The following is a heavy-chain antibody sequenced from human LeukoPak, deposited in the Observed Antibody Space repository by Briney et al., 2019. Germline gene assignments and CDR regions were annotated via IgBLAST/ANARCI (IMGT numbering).Heavy chain of an antibody. CDR2: ISATGGST. CDR3: AKGPRTAPDDAFDI. D-gene: IGHD2-21*02. Sequence: GGSLRLSCAASGFTFSNCAMSWVRQAPGKGLEWVSAISATGGSTYYVDSVKGRFTISRDNSKNTLYLQMSSLRAEDTAVYYCAKGPRTAPDDAFDIWGQGTMVTVSS. J-gene: IGHJ3*02. V-gene: IGHV3-23*01. CDR1: GFTFSNCA.